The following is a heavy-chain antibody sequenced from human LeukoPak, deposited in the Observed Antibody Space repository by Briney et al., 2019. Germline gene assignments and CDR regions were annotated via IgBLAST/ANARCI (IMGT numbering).Heavy chain of an antibody. D-gene: IGHD3-10*01. CDR1: GYTFTGYY. CDR3: ARCLSPGSPSAFDI. Sequence: ASVKVSCKASGYTFTGYYMHWVRLAPGQGLEWMGWINPNNDGTNYAQKFQGRVTMTRDTSISTAYMELSRLRSDDTAVYYCARCLSPGSPSAFDIWGQGTMVTVSS. V-gene: IGHV1-2*02. J-gene: IGHJ3*02. CDR2: INPNNDGT.